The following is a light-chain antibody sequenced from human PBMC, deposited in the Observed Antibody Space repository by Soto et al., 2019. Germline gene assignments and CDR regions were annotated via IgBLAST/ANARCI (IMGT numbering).Light chain of an antibody. CDR2: AAS. V-gene: IGKV3-11*01. CDR1: QSVRSL. CDR3: HQRSYWPPS. Sequence: EIVLTQSPATLSLSPGERAALSCRASQSVRSLLAWYQQKPGQAPRLLIYAASNRATGIPARFSGSGSGTDFTLTISSLEPEDFAVYYCHQRSYWPPSLGPGTKVDIK. J-gene: IGKJ3*01.